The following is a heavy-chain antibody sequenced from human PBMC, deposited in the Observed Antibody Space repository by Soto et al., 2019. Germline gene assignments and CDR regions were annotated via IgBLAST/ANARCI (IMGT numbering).Heavy chain of an antibody. J-gene: IGHJ4*02. V-gene: IGHV1-69*06. Sequence: SVKVSCKASGGTFSSYAISWVRQAPGQGLEWMGGIVPIFGTANYAQKFQGRVTITADKSTSTAYMELSSLRSEDTAVYYCARDLGYSSGLISYWGQGTLVTVSS. CDR3: ARDLGYSSGLISY. CDR2: IVPIFGTA. D-gene: IGHD6-19*01. CDR1: GGTFSSYA.